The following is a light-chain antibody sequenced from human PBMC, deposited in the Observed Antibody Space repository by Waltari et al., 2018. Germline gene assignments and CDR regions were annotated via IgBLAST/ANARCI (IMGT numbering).Light chain of an antibody. CDR1: SSNIGAGYD. J-gene: IGLJ2*01. Sequence: QSVLTQPPSVSGAPGQRRTISCTGNSSNIGAGYDVQWDQQLPGAVPKLLIYGNSSRPSGVPDRFSGSKSGTSASLAITGLQAEDEADYYCQSFDSSLTALFGGGTKLTVL. V-gene: IGLV1-40*01. CDR3: QSFDSSLTAL. CDR2: GNS.